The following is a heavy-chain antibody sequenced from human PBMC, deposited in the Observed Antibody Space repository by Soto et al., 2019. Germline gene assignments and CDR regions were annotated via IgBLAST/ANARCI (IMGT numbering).Heavy chain of an antibody. V-gene: IGHV3-49*03. CDR2: IRSKAYGGTT. Sequence: EVQLVESGGGLVQPGRSLRLSCTASGFTFGDYAMSWFRQAPGKGLEWVGFIRSKAYGGTTEYAASVKGRFTISRDDSKSIAYLQMNSLKTEDTAVYYCTRWRYSSSTSCYRYYYMDVWGKGTTVTVSS. CDR3: TRWRYSSSTSCYRYYYMDV. J-gene: IGHJ6*03. CDR1: GFTFGDYA. D-gene: IGHD2-2*02.